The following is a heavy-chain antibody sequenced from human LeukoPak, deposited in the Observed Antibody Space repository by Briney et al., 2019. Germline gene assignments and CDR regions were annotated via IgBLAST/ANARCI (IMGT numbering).Heavy chain of an antibody. J-gene: IGHJ5*02. CDR3: AREYSSGLSWFDP. Sequence: SETLSLTCTLSGGSINNYYWSWIRQPPGKGLEWIRYIYYNGNTNYNPSLKSRVTISVDTSKNQFSLKLSSVTAADTAVYFCAREYSSGLSWFDPWGQGTLVTVSS. V-gene: IGHV4-59*01. D-gene: IGHD6-19*01. CDR1: GGSINNYY. CDR2: IYYNGNT.